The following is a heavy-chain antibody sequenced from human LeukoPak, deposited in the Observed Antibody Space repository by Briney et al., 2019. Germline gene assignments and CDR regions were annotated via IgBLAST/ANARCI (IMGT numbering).Heavy chain of an antibody. CDR3: ARDSGYSGYGVFDY. J-gene: IGHJ4*02. CDR1: GGSISSYY. D-gene: IGHD5-12*01. V-gene: IGHV4-4*07. CDR2: IYTSGGT. Sequence: SETLSLTCTVSGGSISSYYWSWIRQPAGKGLEWIGRIYTSGGTNSNPSLKSRVTISVDTSKNQFSLKLSSVTAADTAVYYCARDSGYSGYGVFDYWGQGTLVTVSS.